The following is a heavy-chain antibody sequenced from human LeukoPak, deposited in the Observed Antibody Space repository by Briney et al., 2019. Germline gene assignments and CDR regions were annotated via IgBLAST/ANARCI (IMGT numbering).Heavy chain of an antibody. J-gene: IGHJ3*02. Sequence: GGSLRLSCAASGFTFSSYAMYWVRQAPGKGLEWVAVISSDGSNKYYADSVKGRFTISRDNSKNTLYLQMNSLRAEDTAVYYCARGISRSWYYAFDIWGQGTMVTVSS. D-gene: IGHD6-13*01. CDR1: GFTFSSYA. V-gene: IGHV3-30*04. CDR2: ISSDGSNK. CDR3: ARGISRSWYYAFDI.